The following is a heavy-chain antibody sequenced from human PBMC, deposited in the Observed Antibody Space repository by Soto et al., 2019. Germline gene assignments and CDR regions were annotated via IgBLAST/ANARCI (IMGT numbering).Heavy chain of an antibody. Sequence: QVQLVESGGGVVQPGRSLRLSCAASGFTFSSYGMHWVRQAPGKGLEWVAVISYDGSNKYYADSVKGRFTISRDNSKNTLYLQMNSLRAEDTAVYYCANLPSYSHGVTTQKYYFDYWGQGTLVTVSS. CDR3: ANLPSYSHGVTTQKYYFDY. CDR2: ISYDGSNK. J-gene: IGHJ4*02. D-gene: IGHD5-18*01. CDR1: GFTFSSYG. V-gene: IGHV3-30*18.